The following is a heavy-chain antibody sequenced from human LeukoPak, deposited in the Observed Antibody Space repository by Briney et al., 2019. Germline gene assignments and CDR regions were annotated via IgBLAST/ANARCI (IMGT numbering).Heavy chain of an antibody. CDR1: GYTFKGDY. Sequence: ASVKVSCKASGYTFKGDYMQWVRQAPGQGLEWMGWINPNTGDTKYAQKFQGRVTMTRDASISTAYMELSRLRSDDTAVYYCARDQRSVAAPPYGMDVWGQGTTVIVSS. CDR2: INPNTGDT. CDR3: ARDQRSVAAPPYGMDV. J-gene: IGHJ6*02. D-gene: IGHD2-21*01. V-gene: IGHV1-2*02.